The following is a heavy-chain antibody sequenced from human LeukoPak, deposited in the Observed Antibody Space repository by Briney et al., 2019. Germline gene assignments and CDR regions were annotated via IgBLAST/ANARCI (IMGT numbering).Heavy chain of an antibody. CDR1: GGSFSGYY. V-gene: IGHV4-34*01. J-gene: IGHJ5*02. D-gene: IGHD4-17*01. CDR2: INHSGST. Sequence: PSETLSLTCAVYGGSFSGYYWSWIRQPPGKGLEWIGEINHSGSTNYNPSLKSRVTISVDTSKNQSSLKLSSVTAADTAVYYCARVGRGRTTRTAKWFDPWGHGTLVTVSS. CDR3: ARVGRGRTTRTAKWFDP.